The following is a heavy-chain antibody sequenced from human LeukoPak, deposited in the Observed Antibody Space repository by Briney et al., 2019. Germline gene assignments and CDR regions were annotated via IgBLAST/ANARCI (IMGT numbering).Heavy chain of an antibody. V-gene: IGHV3-23*01. CDR2: ISGSGGST. D-gene: IGHD1-26*01. Sequence: PGGTLRLSCAASGFTFSSYGMSWVRQAPGKGLEWVSAISGSGGSTYYADSVKGRFTISRDNSKNTLYLQMNSLRAEDTAVYYCAKQAPDELPPYYYYYYMDVWGKGTTVTVSS. CDR1: GFTFSSYG. J-gene: IGHJ6*03. CDR3: AKQAPDELPPYYYYYYMDV.